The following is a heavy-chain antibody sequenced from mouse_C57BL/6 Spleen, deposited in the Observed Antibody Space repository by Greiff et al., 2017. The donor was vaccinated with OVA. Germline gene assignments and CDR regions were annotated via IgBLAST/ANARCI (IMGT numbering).Heavy chain of an antibody. D-gene: IGHD4-1*01. J-gene: IGHJ2*01. V-gene: IGHV5-12*01. Sequence: EVKLVESGGGLVQPGGSLKLSCAASGFTFSDYYMYWVRQSPEKRLEWVAYISNGGGSTYYPDTVKGRFTISRDNVKNTLYLQMSRLKSEDTAMYYCARHERTGYYFDYWGQGTTLTVSS. CDR3: ARHERTGYYFDY. CDR2: ISNGGGST. CDR1: GFTFSDYY.